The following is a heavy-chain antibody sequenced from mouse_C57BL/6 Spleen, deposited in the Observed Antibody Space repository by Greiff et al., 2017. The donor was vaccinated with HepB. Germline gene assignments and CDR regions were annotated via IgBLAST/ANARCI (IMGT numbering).Heavy chain of an antibody. CDR3: ARVLNYSYFDY. V-gene: IGHV5-4*03. J-gene: IGHJ2*01. CDR1: GFTFSSYA. D-gene: IGHD2-1*01. CDR2: ISDDGSYT. Sequence: DVMLVESGGGLVKPGGSLKLSCAASGFTFSSYAMSWVRQTPEKRLEWVATISDDGSYTYYPDNVKGRFTISRDNAKNNLYLQMSHLKSEDTAMYYCARVLNYSYFDYWGQGTTLTVSS.